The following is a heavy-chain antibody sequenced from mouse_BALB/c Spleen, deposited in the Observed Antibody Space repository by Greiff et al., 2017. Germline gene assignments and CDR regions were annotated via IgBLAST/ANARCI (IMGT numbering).Heavy chain of an antibody. D-gene: IGHD2-1*01. CDR3: ARGHYGNYDWFAY. CDR2: ISSGGST. Sequence: DVHLVESGGGLVKPGGSLKLSCAASGFTFSSYAMSWVRQTPEKRLEWVASISSGGSTYYPDSVKGRFTISRDNARNILYLQMSSLRSEDTAMYYCARGHYGNYDWFAYWGQGTLVTVSA. CDR1: GFTFSSYA. J-gene: IGHJ3*01. V-gene: IGHV5-6-5*01.